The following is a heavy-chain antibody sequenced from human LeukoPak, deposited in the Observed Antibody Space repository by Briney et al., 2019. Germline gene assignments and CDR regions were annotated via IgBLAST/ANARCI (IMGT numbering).Heavy chain of an antibody. CDR3: ARDPYYYDSSGYYGEGFDY. Sequence: GGSLRLSCAASGFTFSSYEMNWVRQAPGKGLEWVSYISSSGSTICYADSVKGRFTISRDNAKNSLYLQMNSLRAEDTAVYYCARDPYYYDSSGYYGEGFDYWGQGTLVTVSS. V-gene: IGHV3-48*03. CDR1: GFTFSSYE. CDR2: ISSSGSTI. D-gene: IGHD3-22*01. J-gene: IGHJ4*02.